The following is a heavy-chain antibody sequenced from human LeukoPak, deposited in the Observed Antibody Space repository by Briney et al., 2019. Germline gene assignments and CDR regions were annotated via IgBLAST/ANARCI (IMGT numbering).Heavy chain of an antibody. CDR3: ARAQVGIVGATEFAY. D-gene: IGHD1-26*01. Sequence: SETLSLTCTVSSDSIYSSNYYWGWIRQPPGKGLEWIGSIYYSGSTYYNSSLKSRVTISVDTSKNQFSLKLSSLTAADTAVYYCARAQVGIVGATEFAYWGQGTLVTVSS. CDR2: IYYSGST. V-gene: IGHV4-39*01. J-gene: IGHJ4*02. CDR1: SDSIYSSNYY.